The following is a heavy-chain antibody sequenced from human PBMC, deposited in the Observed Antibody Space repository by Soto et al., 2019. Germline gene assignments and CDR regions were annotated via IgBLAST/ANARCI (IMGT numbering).Heavy chain of an antibody. D-gene: IGHD6-19*01. CDR3: ARVQGEQWLLTNGLAY. CDR2: IIPIFGTA. V-gene: IGHV1-69*01. Sequence: QVQMVQSGAEVKKPGSSVKVSCKASGGTFSSYAISWVRQAPGQGLEWMGGIIPIFGTANYAQKFQGRVTITADEYTSTAYMELSSLRSEDTAVYYCARVQGEQWLLTNGLAYWGQGTLVTVSS. J-gene: IGHJ4*02. CDR1: GGTFSSYA.